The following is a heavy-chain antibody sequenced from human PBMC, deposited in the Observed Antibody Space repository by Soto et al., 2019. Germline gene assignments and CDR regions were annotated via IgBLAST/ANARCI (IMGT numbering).Heavy chain of an antibody. CDR3: AREYMVRGVMGAFDI. Sequence: QVQLQESGPGLVKPSQTLSLTCTVSGGSISSGGYYWSWIRQHPGKGLEWIGYIYYTGSTYYNPYLRSRVTISVDTSKNQFSLKLSSVTAADTAVNSCAREYMVRGVMGAFDIWGQGTMVTVSS. J-gene: IGHJ3*02. CDR1: GGSISSGGYY. CDR2: IYYTGST. V-gene: IGHV4-31*03. D-gene: IGHD3-10*01.